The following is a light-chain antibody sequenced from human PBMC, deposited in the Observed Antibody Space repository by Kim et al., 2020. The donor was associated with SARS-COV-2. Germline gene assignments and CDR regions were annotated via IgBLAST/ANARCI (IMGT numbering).Light chain of an antibody. CDR3: SSCTSSRTRV. CDR1: SSDVGGYNY. J-gene: IGLJ1*01. V-gene: IGLV2-14*03. Sequence: QSALTQPASVSGSPGQSITISCTGTSSDVGGYNYVSWYQQHPGKAPKLMIYDVSNRPSGVSNRFSGSKSGNTASLTISGLQAEDEADYYCSSCTSSRTRVFGTGTKVTVL. CDR2: DVS.